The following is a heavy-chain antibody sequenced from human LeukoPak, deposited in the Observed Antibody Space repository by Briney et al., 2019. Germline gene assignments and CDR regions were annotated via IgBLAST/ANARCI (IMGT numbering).Heavy chain of an antibody. CDR3: AYSSSTSYYYYGMDV. CDR2: ISYDGSNK. Sequence: GRSLRLSCAASGFTFSSYAMHWVRQAPGKGLEWVAVISYDGSNKYYADSVKGRFTISRDNSKNTLYLQMNSLRAEDTAVYYCAYSSSTSYYYYGMDVWGQGTTVTVSS. J-gene: IGHJ6*02. D-gene: IGHD6-6*01. CDR1: GFTFSSYA. V-gene: IGHV3-30*14.